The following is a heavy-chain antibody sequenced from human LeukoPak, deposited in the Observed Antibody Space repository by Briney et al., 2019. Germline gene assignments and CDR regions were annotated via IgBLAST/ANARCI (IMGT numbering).Heavy chain of an antibody. J-gene: IGHJ5*02. V-gene: IGHV4-59*08. D-gene: IGHD1-1*01. CDR2: IYYIGST. Sequence: SETLSLTCTVSGGSISSYYWSWIRQPPGKGLEWIGYIYYIGSTNYNPSLKSRVTISVDTSKNQFSLKLSSVTAADTAVYYCARQGPSRTPWFDPWGQGTLVTVSS. CDR3: ARQGPSRTPWFDP. CDR1: GGSISSYY.